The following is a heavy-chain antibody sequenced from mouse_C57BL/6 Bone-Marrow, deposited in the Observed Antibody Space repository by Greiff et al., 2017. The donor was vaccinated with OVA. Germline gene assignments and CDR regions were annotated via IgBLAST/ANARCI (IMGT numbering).Heavy chain of an antibody. D-gene: IGHD6-1*01. Sequence: QVQLQQSGPELVKPGASVKISCKASGYAFSSSWMNWVKQRPGKGLEWIGRIYPGDGDTNYNGKFKGKATLTADKSSSTAYMQLSSLTSEDSAVDFCARRQGGGRFAYWGQGTLVTVSA. V-gene: IGHV1-82*01. J-gene: IGHJ3*01. CDR3: ARRQGGGRFAY. CDR1: GYAFSSSW. CDR2: IYPGDGDT.